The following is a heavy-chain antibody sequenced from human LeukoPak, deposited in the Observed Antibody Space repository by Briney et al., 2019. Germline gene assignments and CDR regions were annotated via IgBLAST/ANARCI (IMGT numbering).Heavy chain of an antibody. CDR1: GGSISSGSYY. CDR2: IYTSGST. Sequence: PSETLSLTCTVSGGSISSGSYYWSWIRQPAGKGREWIGRIYTSGSTNYNPSLKSRVTISVDTSKNQFSLKLSSVTAADTAVYYCARGTMIGDWFDPWGQGTLVTVSS. CDR3: ARGTMIGDWFDP. D-gene: IGHD3-22*01. V-gene: IGHV4-61*02. J-gene: IGHJ5*02.